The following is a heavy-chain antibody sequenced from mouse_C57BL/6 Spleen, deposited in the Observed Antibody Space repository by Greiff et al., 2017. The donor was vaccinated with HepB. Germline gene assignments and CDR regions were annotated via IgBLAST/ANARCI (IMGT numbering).Heavy chain of an antibody. V-gene: IGHV7-1*01. J-gene: IGHJ2*01. Sequence: EVKVVESGGGLVQSGRSLRLSCATSGFTFSDFYMEWVRQAPGKGLEWIAASRNKANDYTTEYSASVKGRFIVSRDTSQSILYLQMNALRAEDTAIYYCARDPTGYFDYWGQGTTLTVSS. CDR1: GFTFSDFY. D-gene: IGHD4-1*01. CDR3: ARDPTGYFDY. CDR2: SRNKANDYTT.